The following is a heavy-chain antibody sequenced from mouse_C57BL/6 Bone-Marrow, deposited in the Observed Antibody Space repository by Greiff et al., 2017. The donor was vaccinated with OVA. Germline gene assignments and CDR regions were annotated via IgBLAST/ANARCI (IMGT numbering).Heavy chain of an antibody. CDR2: IDPANGNT. CDR3: ARGAYYGSSYVAY. J-gene: IGHJ3*01. V-gene: IGHV14-3*01. D-gene: IGHD1-1*01. Sequence: VQLQQSVAELVRPGASVKLSCTASGFNIKNTYMHWVKQRPEQGLEWIGRIDPANGNTKYAPKFQGKATITANTSSNTAYLQLSSLTCEDTAIYYCARGAYYGSSYVAYWGQGTLVTVSA. CDR1: GFNIKNTY.